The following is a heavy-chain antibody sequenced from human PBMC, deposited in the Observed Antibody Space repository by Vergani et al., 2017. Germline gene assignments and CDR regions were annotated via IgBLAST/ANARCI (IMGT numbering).Heavy chain of an antibody. V-gene: IGHV4-4*02. CDR1: GGSLSSSNW. J-gene: IGHJ6*03. CDR2: IYHSGST. Sequence: QVQLQESGPGLVKPSGTLSLTCAVSGGSLSSSNWWSWVRQPPGKGLEWIGEIYHSGSTNYNPSLKSRVTISVDKSKNQFSLKLSSVTAADTAVYYCARTIAVAGTGYYYYYMDVWGKGTTVTVSS. D-gene: IGHD6-19*01. CDR3: ARTIAVAGTGYYYYYMDV.